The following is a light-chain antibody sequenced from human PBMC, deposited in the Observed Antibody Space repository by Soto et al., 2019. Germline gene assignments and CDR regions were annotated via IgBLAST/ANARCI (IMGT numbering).Light chain of an antibody. CDR1: QSISNS. CDR2: AAS. V-gene: IGKV1-39*01. CDR3: QQSSTTPYT. Sequence: DIQMTQSPSSLSASVGDRVTITCRASQSISNSLNWYQQKPGNAPKVLIYAASNLQSGVPSKFSGSGSGTDFTLTINSLQPEDFAIYYCQQSSTTPYTFXQGTKVDIK. J-gene: IGKJ2*01.